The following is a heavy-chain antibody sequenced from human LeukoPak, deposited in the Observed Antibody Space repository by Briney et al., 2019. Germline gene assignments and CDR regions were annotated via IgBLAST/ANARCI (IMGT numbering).Heavy chain of an antibody. Sequence: SETLSLTCAVYGGSFSGYYWSWIRQPPGKGLEWIGEINHSGSTNYNPSLKSRVTISVDTSKNQFSLKLSSVTAADMAVYYCARGRGSRNYDYVWGSYRPFSYFDYWGQGTLVTVSS. V-gene: IGHV4-34*01. J-gene: IGHJ4*03. CDR1: GGSFSGYY. CDR2: INHSGST. CDR3: ARGRGSRNYDYVWGSYRPFSYFDY. D-gene: IGHD3-16*02.